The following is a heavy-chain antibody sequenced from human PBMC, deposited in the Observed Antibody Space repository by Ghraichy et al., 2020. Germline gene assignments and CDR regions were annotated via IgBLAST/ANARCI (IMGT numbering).Heavy chain of an antibody. CDR1: GFTFSSYS. V-gene: IGHV3-21*01. Sequence: GGSLRLSCAASGFTFSSYSMNWVRQAPGKGLEWVSSISSSSSYIYYADSMKGRFTISRDNAKNSLYLQMNGLRVEDTAVYYCARDRGWRGDFDYWGQGTLVTVSS. D-gene: IGHD3-10*01. J-gene: IGHJ4*02. CDR3: ARDRGWRGDFDY. CDR2: ISSSSSYI.